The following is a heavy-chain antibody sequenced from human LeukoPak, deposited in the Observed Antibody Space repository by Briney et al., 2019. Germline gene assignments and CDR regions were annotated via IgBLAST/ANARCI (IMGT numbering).Heavy chain of an antibody. V-gene: IGHV3-7*01. CDR1: GFTFSSYW. Sequence: GGSLRLSCAASGFTFSSYWMSWVRQAPGKGLEWVANIKQDGSEKYYVDSVKGRFTISRDNAKNSLYLQMNSLRAEDTAVYYCARDYYDSSGYWPYYYGMDAWGQGTTVTVSS. D-gene: IGHD3-22*01. J-gene: IGHJ6*02. CDR2: IKQDGSEK. CDR3: ARDYYDSSGYWPYYYGMDA.